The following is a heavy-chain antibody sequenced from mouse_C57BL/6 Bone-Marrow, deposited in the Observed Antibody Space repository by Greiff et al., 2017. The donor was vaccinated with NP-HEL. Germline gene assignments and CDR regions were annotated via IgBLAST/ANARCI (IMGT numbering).Heavy chain of an antibody. Sequence: EVQVVESGPELVKPGASVKIPCKASGYTFTDYNMDWVKQSHGKSLEWIGDINPNNGGTIYNQKFKGKATLTVDKSSSTAYMELRSLTSEDTAVYYCARGDYYGSIYAMDYWGQGTSVTVSS. D-gene: IGHD1-1*01. V-gene: IGHV1-18*01. CDR2: INPNNGGT. CDR3: ARGDYYGSIYAMDY. CDR1: GYTFTDYN. J-gene: IGHJ4*01.